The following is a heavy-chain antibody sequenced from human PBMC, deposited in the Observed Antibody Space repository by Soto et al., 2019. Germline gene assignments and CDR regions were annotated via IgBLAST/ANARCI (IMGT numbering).Heavy chain of an antibody. CDR1: GFTFSNYG. Sequence: VRLVESGGGVVQPGRSLRLSCAASGFTFSNYGMHWVRQAPGKGLEWVAVILYDGINKYYADSVKGRFTISRDNSKSTLYLQMNSLRTEDTAVYYCAKEWMVAATLFDYWGQGTLVTVSS. J-gene: IGHJ4*02. CDR2: ILYDGINK. D-gene: IGHD2-15*01. CDR3: AKEWMVAATLFDY. V-gene: IGHV3-30*18.